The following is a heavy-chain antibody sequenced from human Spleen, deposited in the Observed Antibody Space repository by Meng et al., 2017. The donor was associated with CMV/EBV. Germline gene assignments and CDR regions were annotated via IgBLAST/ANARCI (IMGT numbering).Heavy chain of an antibody. V-gene: IGHV3-30*02. CDR1: GFNFRIYG. D-gene: IGHD4-23*01. CDR3: AKVWSTVVTGYFDY. Sequence: GGSLRLSCAASGFNFRIYGMHWVRQAPGKGLEWVAFMRYDGASKYYADSVKGRFTISRDNSKNTLYLQMNSLRAEDTAVYYCAKVWSTVVTGYFDYWGQGTLVTVSS. J-gene: IGHJ4*02. CDR2: MRYDGASK.